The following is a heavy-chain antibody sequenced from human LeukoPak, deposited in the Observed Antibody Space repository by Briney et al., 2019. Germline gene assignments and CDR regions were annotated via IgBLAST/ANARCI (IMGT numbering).Heavy chain of an antibody. V-gene: IGHV3-23*01. J-gene: IGHJ4*02. D-gene: IGHD2-2*01. CDR3: AKAHCSSTSCSRADN. CDR2: IYGSGGTT. Sequence: GGSLRLSCVVSGFTFSRHAMAWVRQAPGKGLEWVSAIYGSGGTTFYADSVKGRVTISRVQSTKTVYLQMNSLRADDTAVYYCAKAHCSSTSCSRADNWGQGTLVTVSS. CDR1: GFTFSRHA.